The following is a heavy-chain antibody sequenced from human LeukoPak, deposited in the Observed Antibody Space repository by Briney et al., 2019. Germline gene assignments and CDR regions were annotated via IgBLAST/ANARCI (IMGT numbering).Heavy chain of an antibody. J-gene: IGHJ4*02. Sequence: GESLRRSCAASGLTGRSNYMSWVRQAPGKGREWVSVISSGGSTYCADSVKGRFTISRDTSKNTLYLQMKSLRAEATALYYCSRDRMGTKSFDSWGQGALVTVSS. CDR1: GLTGRSNY. D-gene: IGHD5-24*01. V-gene: IGHV3-66*01. CDR3: SRDRMGTKSFDS. CDR2: ISSGGST.